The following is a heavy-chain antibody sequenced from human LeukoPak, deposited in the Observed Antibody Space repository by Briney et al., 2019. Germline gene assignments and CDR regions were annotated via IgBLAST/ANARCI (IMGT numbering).Heavy chain of an antibody. Sequence: GGSLRLSCAASGFTVSSNYMSWVRQAPGKGLEWVSVIYSGGSTYYADSVKGRLTISRHNSRNTLYLQMNSLRAEDTAVYYCAREVAAAGTYFDYWGQGTLVTVSS. J-gene: IGHJ4*02. D-gene: IGHD6-13*01. CDR1: GFTVSSNY. V-gene: IGHV3-53*04. CDR3: AREVAAAGTYFDY. CDR2: IYSGGST.